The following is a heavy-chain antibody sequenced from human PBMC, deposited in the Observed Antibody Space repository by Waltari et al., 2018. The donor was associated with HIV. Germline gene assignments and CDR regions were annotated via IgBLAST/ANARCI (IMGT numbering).Heavy chain of an antibody. CDR3: AKAQGGFLPAGADY. V-gene: IGHV3-23*01. CDR1: GFTFNNYA. D-gene: IGHD3-16*01. CDR2: ISGRGGDT. Sequence: EVQLLESGGGLVQPGGSLRLSCAASGFTFNNYAMSWVRQAPGKGLEWVSGISGRGGDTYYADSVRGRFTISRDNSKHTLYLQMNTLGAEDTALYFCAKAQGGFLPAGADYWGQGTLVTVSS. J-gene: IGHJ4*02.